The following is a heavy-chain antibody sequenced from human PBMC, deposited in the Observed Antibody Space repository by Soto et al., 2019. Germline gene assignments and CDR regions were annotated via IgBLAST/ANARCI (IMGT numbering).Heavy chain of an antibody. CDR1: GYPVTAYY. CDR2: INPATGAA. D-gene: IGHD3-3*01. V-gene: IGHV1-2*02. Sequence: QLHLVQSGAVVKKPGASVTVSCSASGYPVTAYYMHWVRQAPGRGLEWMGGINPATGAAKYTQTFPGRVTMTRDTSTSTVFMELSGLTSEAPAVFYCARGGGVGVAGSAAFDMWGQGTLVTVSS. CDR3: ARGGGVGVAGSAAFDM. J-gene: IGHJ3*02.